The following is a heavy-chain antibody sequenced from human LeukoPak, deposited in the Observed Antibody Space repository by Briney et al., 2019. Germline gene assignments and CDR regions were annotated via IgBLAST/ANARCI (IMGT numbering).Heavy chain of an antibody. CDR3: ARDRGGHVLLWFGEFPY. D-gene: IGHD3-10*01. CDR2: ISYDGSNK. V-gene: IGHV3-30-3*01. Sequence: GGSLRLSCAASGFTFSSYAMHWVRQAPGKGLEWVAVISYDGSNKYYADSVKGRFTISRDNSKNTLYLQMNSLRAEDTAVYYCARDRGGHVLLWFGEFPYWGQGTLVTVSS. CDR1: GFTFSSYA. J-gene: IGHJ4*02.